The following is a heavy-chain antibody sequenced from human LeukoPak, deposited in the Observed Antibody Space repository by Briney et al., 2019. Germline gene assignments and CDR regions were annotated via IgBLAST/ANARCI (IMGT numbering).Heavy chain of an antibody. V-gene: IGHV3-7*01. CDR1: GFTFSRYW. CDR3: AIQGRRSSSPHD. J-gene: IGHJ4*02. Sequence: PGGSLRLSCAASGFTFSRYWMTWVRQAPGTGLELVANIKEDGSERYYVDSVKGRFTISRDNAKNSLYLQMNSPRAEDTAVYYCAIQGRRSSSPHDWGQGTLVTVSS. D-gene: IGHD6-13*01. CDR2: IKEDGSER.